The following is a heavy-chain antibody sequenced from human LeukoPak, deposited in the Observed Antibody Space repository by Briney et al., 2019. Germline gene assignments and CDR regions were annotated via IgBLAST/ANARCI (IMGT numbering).Heavy chain of an antibody. CDR3: ARVRGAYYFDY. V-gene: IGHV3-64*01. CDR2: ISSNGGST. Sequence: GGSLRLSCAVSGFTFSTYGMHWVRQAPGKGLEFVSAISSNGGSTYFANSVKGRFTISRDNSKSTLFLQMGSLRAEDMAVYYCARVRGAYYFDYWGQGTLVTVSS. D-gene: IGHD3-16*01. CDR1: GFTFSTYG. J-gene: IGHJ4*02.